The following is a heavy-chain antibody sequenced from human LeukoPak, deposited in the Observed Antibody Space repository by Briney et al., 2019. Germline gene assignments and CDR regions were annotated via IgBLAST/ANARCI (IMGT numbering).Heavy chain of an antibody. Sequence: GASVKVSCKASGYTFTSYYMHWVRQAPGQGLEWMGWINPNSGGTNYAQKFQGRVTMTRETSISTAYMELSRLRSDDTAVYYCASLHMGITIFGVVSSRENAFDIWGQGTMVTVSS. V-gene: IGHV1-2*02. CDR2: INPNSGGT. CDR1: GYTFTSYY. J-gene: IGHJ3*02. D-gene: IGHD3-3*01. CDR3: ASLHMGITIFGVVSSRENAFDI.